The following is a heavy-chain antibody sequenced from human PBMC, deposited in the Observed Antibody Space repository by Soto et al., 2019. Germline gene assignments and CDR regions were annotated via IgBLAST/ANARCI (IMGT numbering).Heavy chain of an antibody. Sequence: QAQLVESGGGLVEPGGSLRLPCAASGFSVGDYYMTWIRQAPGKGLEWLSYSSSSGGYTNYADSVKGRFTISRDNARNSLYLPMDSLRAEDTAVYFCARASGWRQLFTFDYGLDVGGQGTTVAVSS. CDR3: ARASGWRQLFTFDYGLDV. CDR1: GFSVGDYY. J-gene: IGHJ6*02. V-gene: IGHV3-11*06. CDR2: SSSSGGYT. D-gene: IGHD3-16*01.